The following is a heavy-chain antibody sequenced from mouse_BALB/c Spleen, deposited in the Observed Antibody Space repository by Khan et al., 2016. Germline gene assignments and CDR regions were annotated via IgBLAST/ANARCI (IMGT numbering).Heavy chain of an antibody. CDR3: ARAGYYGYLAY. CDR2: INPDSSTI. CDR1: GFDLSRYW. D-gene: IGHD1-1*01. Sequence: EVKLLESGGGLVQPGGSLKLSCAASGFDLSRYWMSWVRQAPGKGLEWIGEINPDSSTINYTPSLKDRFIISRDNDKNTLYLQVSKVRSEDTTLYYCARAGYYGYLAYWCQGTLVSVSA. J-gene: IGHJ3*01. V-gene: IGHV4-1*02.